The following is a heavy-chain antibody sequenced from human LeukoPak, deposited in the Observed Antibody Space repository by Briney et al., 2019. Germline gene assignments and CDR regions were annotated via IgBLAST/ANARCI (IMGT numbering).Heavy chain of an antibody. J-gene: IGHJ4*02. Sequence: PGGSLRLSCVASGFTVSRNYMSRVRQAPGKGLEWVSVLYSGGTAYYADSVRGRFTISRDYSKNTLFLQMSSLRAEDSAVYYCARDLGSSSEYWGQGTLVTVSS. CDR1: GFTVSRNY. CDR3: ARDLGSSSEY. V-gene: IGHV3-53*01. CDR2: LYSGGTA. D-gene: IGHD7-27*01.